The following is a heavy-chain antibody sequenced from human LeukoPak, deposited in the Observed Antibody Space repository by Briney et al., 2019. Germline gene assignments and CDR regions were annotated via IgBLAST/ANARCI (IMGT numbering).Heavy chain of an antibody. Sequence: GGSLRLSCAVSGFTVSAHYMSWVRQAPGKGLECVSFLYTGGDTYYADSVKGRFTISRDNAKNSLYLQMNSLSAEDTAIYFCARDFGSTSLIDIWGQGTVVTVSS. V-gene: IGHV3-53*01. CDR3: ARDFGSTSLIDI. CDR1: GFTVSAHY. D-gene: IGHD2-2*01. J-gene: IGHJ3*02. CDR2: LYTGGDT.